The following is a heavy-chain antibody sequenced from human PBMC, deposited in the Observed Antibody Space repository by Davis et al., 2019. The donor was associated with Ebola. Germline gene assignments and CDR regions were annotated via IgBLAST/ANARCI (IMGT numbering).Heavy chain of an antibody. CDR1: GYSFTSYW. CDR3: ARLNLSDVYYYYYGMDV. Sequence: GESLKISCKGSGYSFTSYWISWVRQMPGKGLEWMGIIYPGDSDTRYSPSFQGQVTISADKSISTAYLQWSSLKASDTAMYYCARLNLSDVYYYYYGMDVWGQGTTVTVSS. J-gene: IGHJ6*02. V-gene: IGHV5-51*01. CDR2: IYPGDSDT. D-gene: IGHD1-14*01.